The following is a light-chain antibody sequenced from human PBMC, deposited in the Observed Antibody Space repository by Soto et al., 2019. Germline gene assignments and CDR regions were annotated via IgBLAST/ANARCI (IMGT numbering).Light chain of an antibody. CDR1: QSVSRY. Sequence: EIVLTQSPVTLSLSPGERATLSCRASQSVSRYLAWYQQKPGQAPRLLVYDASFRATGIPARFRGSGSGTDFTLTIDSLEPEDFDVYFCQQRTNWLGTFGQGTKVEI. V-gene: IGKV3-11*01. CDR2: DAS. CDR3: QQRTNWLGT. J-gene: IGKJ1*01.